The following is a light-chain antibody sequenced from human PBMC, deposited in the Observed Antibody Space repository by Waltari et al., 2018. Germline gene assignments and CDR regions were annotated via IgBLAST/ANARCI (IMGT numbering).Light chain of an antibody. J-gene: IGKJ3*01. CDR2: YAS. V-gene: IGKV6-21*02. CDR1: QSNGSS. Sequence: ELVLTHSQAFCSVPLTHKFPIPCQASQSNGSSLHWYQKKPDQSPKLLIKYASQSISGVPSRFSGSGSVTDFTLTINSLEAEDAATYYCQQSSSFTFTFGPGTKLDIK. CDR3: QQSSSFTFT.